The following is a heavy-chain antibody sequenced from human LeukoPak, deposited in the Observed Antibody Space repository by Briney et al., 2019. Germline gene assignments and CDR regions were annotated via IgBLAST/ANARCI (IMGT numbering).Heavy chain of an antibody. Sequence: SETLSLTCAVYGGSFSGYYWSWIRQPPGKGLEWIGEINHSGSTNYNPSLKSRVTISVDTSKNQFSLKLSSVTAADTAVYYCARHPTDRQIQLWLQWGQGTLVTVSS. J-gene: IGHJ4*02. CDR2: INHSGST. CDR1: GGSFSGYY. CDR3: ARHPTDRQIQLWLQ. D-gene: IGHD5-18*01. V-gene: IGHV4-34*01.